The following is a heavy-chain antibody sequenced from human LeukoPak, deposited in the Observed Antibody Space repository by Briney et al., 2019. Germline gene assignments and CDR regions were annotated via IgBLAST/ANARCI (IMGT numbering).Heavy chain of an antibody. CDR1: GGSFRGYY. J-gene: IGHJ4*02. D-gene: IGHD1-26*01. CDR2: INHSGST. Sequence: SETLSLTCAVYGGSFRGYYWSWIRQPPGKGLEWIGEINHSGSTNYNPSLKSRVTISVDTSKNQFSLKVSSVTAADTAVYYCARGEVGHDYWGQGTLVAVSS. V-gene: IGHV4-34*01. CDR3: ARGEVGHDY.